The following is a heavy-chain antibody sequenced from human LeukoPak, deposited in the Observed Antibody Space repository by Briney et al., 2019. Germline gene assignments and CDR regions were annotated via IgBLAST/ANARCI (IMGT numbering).Heavy chain of an antibody. V-gene: IGHV3-23*01. Sequence: GGSLRLSCAASGFTFRNYAMNWVRQAPGKGLDWVAAISNSGGSTHYADSVKGRFTISRDNSKNTLYLQMNSLRAEDTAVYYCAKDSLVKVVPAATALNYFDYWGQGTLVTVSS. CDR1: GFTFRNYA. CDR3: AKDSLVKVVPAATALNYFDY. D-gene: IGHD2-2*01. CDR2: ISNSGGST. J-gene: IGHJ4*02.